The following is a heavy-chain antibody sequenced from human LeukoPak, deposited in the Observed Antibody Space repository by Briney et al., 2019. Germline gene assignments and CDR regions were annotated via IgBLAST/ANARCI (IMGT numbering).Heavy chain of an antibody. V-gene: IGHV3-33*08. Sequence: GGSLTLSCAASGFTFSSYAMSWVRQAPGKGLEWVAIIWYNGSKKYYAESVKGRFTISRDNSKNTLYLQMSSLRAEDTAVYYCARDPYGSGDGYFDYWGQGTLVTVSS. CDR3: ARDPYGSGDGYFDY. CDR1: GFTFSSYA. J-gene: IGHJ4*02. CDR2: IWYNGSKK. D-gene: IGHD3-10*01.